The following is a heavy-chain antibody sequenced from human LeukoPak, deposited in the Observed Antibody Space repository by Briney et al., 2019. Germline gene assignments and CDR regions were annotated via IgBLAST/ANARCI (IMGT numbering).Heavy chain of an antibody. Sequence: ASVKVSCKASGYTFTSYHIHWVRQAPGQGLEWMGIINCGGDSTTYAQKFQGRVTMTRDTSTNTVYMELTSLRSEDTGVYYCARDSTAVTRKYYYYYYMEVWGKGTTVTVSS. CDR2: INCGGDST. CDR3: ARDSTAVTRKYYYYYYMEV. D-gene: IGHD4-11*01. J-gene: IGHJ6*03. CDR1: GYTFTSYH. V-gene: IGHV1-46*01.